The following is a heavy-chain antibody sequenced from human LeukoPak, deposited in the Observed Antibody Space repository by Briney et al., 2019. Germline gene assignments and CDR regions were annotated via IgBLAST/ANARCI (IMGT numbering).Heavy chain of an antibody. V-gene: IGHV3-30*01. CDR3: ARGQYSGYDFPGY. CDR2: ISYDGNNK. Sequence: PGGSLRLSCAASGFSFSSYAMHCVRQAPGKGLEWVAVISYDGNNKYYADSVKGRFTISRDNFQNTLFLQMNSLGPEDTAVYYCARGQYSGYDFPGYWGQGTLVTVSS. D-gene: IGHD5-12*01. J-gene: IGHJ4*02. CDR1: GFSFSSYA.